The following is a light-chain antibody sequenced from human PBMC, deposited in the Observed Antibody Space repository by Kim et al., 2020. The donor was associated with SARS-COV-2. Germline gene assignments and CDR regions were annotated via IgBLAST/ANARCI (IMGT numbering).Light chain of an antibody. J-gene: IGKJ2*01. Sequence: PGERATLSCRASQSVSSSNLAWYQQKPGQAPRLLIYSGSSRATGIPDRFSASGSGTDFTLTISRLEPEDFAVYYCQQYGGSPLYTFGQGTKLEI. V-gene: IGKV3-20*01. CDR1: QSVSSSN. CDR2: SGS. CDR3: QQYGGSPLYT.